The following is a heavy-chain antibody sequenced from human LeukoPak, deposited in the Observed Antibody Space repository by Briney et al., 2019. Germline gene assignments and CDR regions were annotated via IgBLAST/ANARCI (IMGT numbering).Heavy chain of an antibody. CDR3: AGDGYGDPDEI. CDR2: IIPIFGTA. D-gene: IGHD4-17*01. J-gene: IGHJ4*02. Sequence: SVKVSCKASGGTFSSYAISWVRQAPGQGLEWMGRIIPIFGTANYAQKFQGRVTITTDESTSTAYMELSSLRSEDTAVYYCAGDGYGDPDEIWGQGALVTVPS. V-gene: IGHV1-69*05. CDR1: GGTFSSYA.